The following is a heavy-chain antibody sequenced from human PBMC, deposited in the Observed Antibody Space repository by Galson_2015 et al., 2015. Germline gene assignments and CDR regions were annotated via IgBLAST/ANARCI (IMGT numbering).Heavy chain of an antibody. Sequence: ISGDSASSDTGAWNWIRQSPSRGLEWLGRTYFRSKWFNEYAVSVKGRITINPDTSKNQFSLQLNSVTPEDTAVYYCARGAGQIDYWGQGTLVTVYS. CDR2: TYFRSKWFN. J-gene: IGHJ4*02. D-gene: IGHD6-19*01. CDR3: ARGAGQIDY. CDR1: GDSASSDTGA. V-gene: IGHV6-1*01.